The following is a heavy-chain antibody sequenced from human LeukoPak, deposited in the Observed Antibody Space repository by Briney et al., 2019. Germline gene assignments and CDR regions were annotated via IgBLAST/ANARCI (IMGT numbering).Heavy chain of an antibody. CDR3: ATGYCTSTTCYRSRFDY. D-gene: IGHD2-2*01. J-gene: IGHJ4*02. CDR2: IKPDGSEK. CDR1: GFTFSNYW. V-gene: IGHV3-7*01. Sequence: GSLRLSCAASGFTFSNYWMSWVRQAPGKGLEWVANIKPDGSEKYYVDSVKGRFTISRDNAKNSLYLQLNSLRAEDTAVFYCATGYCTSTTCYRSRFDYWGQGTLVTVSS.